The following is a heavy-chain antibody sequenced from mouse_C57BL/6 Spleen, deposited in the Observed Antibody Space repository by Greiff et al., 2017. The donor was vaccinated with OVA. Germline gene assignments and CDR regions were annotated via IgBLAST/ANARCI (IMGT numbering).Heavy chain of an antibody. V-gene: IGHV1-22*01. CDR3: ARWVTTVVDAMDY. Sequence: VHVKQSGPELVKPGASVKMSCKASGYTFTDYNMHWVKQSHGKSLEWIGYINPNNGGTSYNQKFKGKATLTVNKSSSTAYMELRSLTSEDSAVYYCARWVTTVVDAMDYWGQGTSVTVSS. J-gene: IGHJ4*01. CDR1: GYTFTDYN. D-gene: IGHD1-1*01. CDR2: INPNNGGT.